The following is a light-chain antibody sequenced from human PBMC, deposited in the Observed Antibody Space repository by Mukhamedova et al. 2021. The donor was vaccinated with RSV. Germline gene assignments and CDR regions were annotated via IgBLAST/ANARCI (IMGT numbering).Light chain of an antibody. J-gene: IGKJ5*01. CDR2: DAS. CDR3: QQYDNFPIT. V-gene: IGKV1-33*01. Sequence: WYQRRVHGKAPKLLIYDASNLEKGAQSRLSGSGPGTDFTLTISSLQPEDIAPYYCQQYDNFPITSAKGPRLGFK.